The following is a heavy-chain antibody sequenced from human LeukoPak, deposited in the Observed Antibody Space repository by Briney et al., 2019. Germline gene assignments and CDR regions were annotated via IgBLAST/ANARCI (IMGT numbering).Heavy chain of an antibody. V-gene: IGHV3-71*01. CDR3: SRGSGWLSVY. CDR2: ISGGTT. CDR1: GFTFSDYN. Sequence: GGSLRLSCAASGFTFSDYNMNWVRQAPGKGLEWIGFISGGTTEYAASVKGRFTISRDDSTSIAYLQMNSLTTEDTAVYYCSRGSGWLSVYWGQGTLVTVSS. J-gene: IGHJ4*02. D-gene: IGHD6-19*01.